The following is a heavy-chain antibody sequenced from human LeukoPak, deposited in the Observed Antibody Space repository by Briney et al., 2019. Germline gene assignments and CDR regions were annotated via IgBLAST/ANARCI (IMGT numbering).Heavy chain of an antibody. Sequence: GGSLRLSCAASGFTFSSYGMHWVRQAPGKGLEWVAFIRYDGSNKYYADSVKGRFTISRDNSKNTLYLQMNSLRAEDTAVYYCAKVNIAAAGTGDYWGQGTLVTVSS. CDR1: GFTFSSYG. V-gene: IGHV3-30*02. J-gene: IGHJ4*02. D-gene: IGHD6-13*01. CDR2: IRYDGSNK. CDR3: AKVNIAAAGTGDY.